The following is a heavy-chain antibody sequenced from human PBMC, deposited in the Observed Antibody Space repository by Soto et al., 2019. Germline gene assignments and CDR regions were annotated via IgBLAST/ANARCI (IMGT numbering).Heavy chain of an antibody. D-gene: IGHD3-22*01. J-gene: IGHJ6*02. CDR1: GYSFNSYW. Sequence: GESLKISCKGSGYSFNSYWISWVRQMPGKGLEWMGRIDPSDSYTNYSPSFQGHVTISADKSISTAYLQWSSLKASDTAMYYCAVDYYDSSGYLLDYYYYGMDVWGQGTTVTDSS. CDR3: AVDYYDSSGYLLDYYYYGMDV. CDR2: IDPSDSYT. V-gene: IGHV5-10-1*01.